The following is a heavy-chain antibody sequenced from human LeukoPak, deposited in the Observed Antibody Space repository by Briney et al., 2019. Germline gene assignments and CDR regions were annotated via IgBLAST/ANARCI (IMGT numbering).Heavy chain of an antibody. CDR2: IYYSGTT. CDR1: GASISSRRYY. D-gene: IGHD3-3*01. J-gene: IGHJ4*02. Sequence: SETLSLTCTVSGASISSRRYYWGWIRQPLGKGLDWIAIIYYSGTTYYNPSLKSRVTISVDTSKNQFSLNLSSVTAADTAVYYCAEASEWSINYWGQGTLVTVSS. CDR3: AEASEWSINY. V-gene: IGHV4-39*01.